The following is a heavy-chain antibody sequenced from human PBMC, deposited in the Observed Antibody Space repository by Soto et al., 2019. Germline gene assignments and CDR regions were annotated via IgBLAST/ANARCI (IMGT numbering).Heavy chain of an antibody. CDR2: IYYTGST. CDR1: GGSISGYY. V-gene: IGHV4-59*08. J-gene: IGHJ4*02. CDR3: ARYPRLDY. Sequence: SETLSLTCTVSGGSISGYYWSWIRQPPGKRLEWIGYIYYTGSTNYNPSLRSRVAISIDTSKIQFSLKLSSVTAADSAVYYCARYPRLDYWGQGTLVTVSS.